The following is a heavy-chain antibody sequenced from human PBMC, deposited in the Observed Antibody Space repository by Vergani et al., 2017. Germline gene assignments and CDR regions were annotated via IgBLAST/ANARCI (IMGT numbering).Heavy chain of an antibody. D-gene: IGHD2-2*01. V-gene: IGHV1-2*02. J-gene: IGHJ3*02. CDR2: INPNSGGT. CDR3: ANLGYCSSTSCYEAAFDI. CDR1: GYSLTGYY. Sequence: QVQLVQSGAEVKKPGASVKVSCKASGYSLTGYYMHWVRQAPGQGLEWMGWINPNSGGTNYAQKFQGRVTMTRDTSISTAYMELSRLRSDDTAVYYCANLGYCSSTSCYEAAFDIWGQGTMVTVSS.